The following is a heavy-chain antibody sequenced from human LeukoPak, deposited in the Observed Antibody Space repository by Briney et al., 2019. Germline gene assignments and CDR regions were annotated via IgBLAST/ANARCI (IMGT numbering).Heavy chain of an antibody. J-gene: IGHJ6*02. V-gene: IGHV4-59*08. Sequence: SETLSLTCTVAGGSISSYYWSWIRQPPGNGLEWIGYIYYSGSTNNNPSLKSRVTISVDTSKNQFSLKLSSVTAADTAVYYCARQYYYYSHMDVWGQGTTVTVSS. CDR2: IYYSGST. CDR3: ARQYYYYSHMDV. CDR1: GGSISSYY.